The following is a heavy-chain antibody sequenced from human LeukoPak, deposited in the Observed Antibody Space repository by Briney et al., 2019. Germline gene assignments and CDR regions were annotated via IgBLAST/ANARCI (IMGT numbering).Heavy chain of an antibody. CDR3: ARIVPYGFGYIDH. D-gene: IGHD6-6*01. V-gene: IGHV4-59*01. J-gene: IGHJ4*02. Sequence: SETLSLTCTVSGGSIRSYYWSWIRQPPGKGLEWIGYIHYSGSTNCNPSLKSRVTISVDTSKNQFSLKLSSVTAADTAVYYCARIVPYGFGYIDHWGQGTLATVSS. CDR2: IHYSGST. CDR1: GGSIRSYY.